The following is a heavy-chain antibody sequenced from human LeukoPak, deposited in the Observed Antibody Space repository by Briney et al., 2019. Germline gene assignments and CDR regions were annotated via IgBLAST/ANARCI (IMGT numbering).Heavy chain of an antibody. V-gene: IGHV4-34*01. D-gene: IGHD5-24*01. Sequence: SETLSLTCAVYGGSFSGYYWSWIRQPPGKGLEWIGEINHSGSTNYNPSLKSRVTISVDTSKNQFSLKLSSVTAADTAVYYCARGRSLHGYKHTPFDYWGQGTLVTVSS. CDR2: INHSGST. CDR3: ARGRSLHGYKHTPFDY. CDR1: GGSFSGYY. J-gene: IGHJ4*02.